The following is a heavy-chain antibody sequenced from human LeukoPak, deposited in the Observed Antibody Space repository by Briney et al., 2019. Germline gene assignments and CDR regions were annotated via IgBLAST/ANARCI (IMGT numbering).Heavy chain of an antibody. CDR1: GFTFSTYA. V-gene: IGHV3-23*01. CDR3: AKQAWCSGYFYFLPFDY. J-gene: IGHJ4*02. D-gene: IGHD3-22*01. Sequence: GGSLRLSCAASGFTFSTYAMDWVRQAPGKGLEWVSGINYSGGSTYYADSVKGRFTISRDNSKNTVYLQMNSLRAEDTAVSYCAKQAWCSGYFYFLPFDYWGQGTLVTVSS. CDR2: INYSGGST.